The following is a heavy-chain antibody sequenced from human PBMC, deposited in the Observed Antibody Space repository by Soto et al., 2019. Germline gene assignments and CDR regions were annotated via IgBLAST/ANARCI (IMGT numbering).Heavy chain of an antibody. J-gene: IGHJ4*02. CDR1: GFTFNNFA. Sequence: EVHLLGSGGDLVKPGGSLRLSCEGSGFTFNNFAMSWVRQSPGKGLEWVSTISSDGDLRYYAESVKGGFTIPRDNSKSTLFLKRTGLRAEDRALYVGAKVRHRSLDILTGATSFDSWGQGTMVTVSS. CDR3: AKVRHRSLDILTGATSFDS. D-gene: IGHD3-9*01. V-gene: IGHV3-23*01. CDR2: ISSDGDLR.